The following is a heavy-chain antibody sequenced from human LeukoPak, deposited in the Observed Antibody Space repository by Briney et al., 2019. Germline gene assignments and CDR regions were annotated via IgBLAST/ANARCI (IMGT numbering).Heavy chain of an antibody. V-gene: IGHV4-39*07. D-gene: IGHD3-22*01. CDR2: MYYSGTT. Sequence: SETLSLTCTVSGGSISSSSYYWGWIRQPPGKGLEWIGSMYYSGTTYSNPSLKSRVIMSVDTSKSQFSLKLSSVTAADRAIYFCARRLYDSSGYYLDYWGQGTLVTVSS. CDR1: GGSISSSSYY. CDR3: ARRLYDSSGYYLDY. J-gene: IGHJ4*02.